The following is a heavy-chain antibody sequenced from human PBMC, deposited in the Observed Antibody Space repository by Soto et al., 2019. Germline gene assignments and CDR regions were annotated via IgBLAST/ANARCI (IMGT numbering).Heavy chain of an antibody. V-gene: IGHV3-21*01. CDR2: ISSSSRYI. J-gene: IGHJ6*02. D-gene: IGHD3-10*01. CDR1: GFTFSSYS. CDR3: AREGVQHGSGPYYYYGMDV. Sequence: EVQLVETGGGLVKPGGSLRLSCGASGFTFSSYSMNWVRQAPGKGLEWVSSISSSSRYIYYADSVKARFTISRDNAKNSLYLQMNSLRAEDTAVYYCAREGVQHGSGPYYYYGMDVWGQGTTVTVSS.